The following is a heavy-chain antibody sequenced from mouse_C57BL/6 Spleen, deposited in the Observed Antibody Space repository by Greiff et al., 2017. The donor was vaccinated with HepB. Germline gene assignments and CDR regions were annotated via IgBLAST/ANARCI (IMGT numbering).Heavy chain of an antibody. CDR2: IDPENGDT. CDR1: GFNIKDDY. V-gene: IGHV14-4*01. Sequence: EVQLVESGAELVMPGASVKLSCKASGFNIKDDYMHWVKQRPEQGLEWIGWIDPENGDTEYASKFQGKATITADTSSNTAYLQLSSLTSEDTAVYYCTTSGGTTVVAPFDYWGQGTTLTVSS. CDR3: TTSGGTTVVAPFDY. D-gene: IGHD1-1*01. J-gene: IGHJ2*01.